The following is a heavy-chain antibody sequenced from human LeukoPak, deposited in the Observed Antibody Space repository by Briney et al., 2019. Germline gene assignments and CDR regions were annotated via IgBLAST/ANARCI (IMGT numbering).Heavy chain of an antibody. CDR2: IKQDGSEK. Sequence: PGGSLRLSCAASGFTFSSYWMSRVRQAPGKGLEWVANIKQDGSEKYYVDSVKGRFTISRDNAKNSLYLQMNSLRAEDTAVYCCASEHSGNYYRPFDYWGQGTLVTVSS. CDR3: ASEHSGNYYRPFDY. CDR1: GFTFSSYW. J-gene: IGHJ4*02. D-gene: IGHD1-26*01. V-gene: IGHV3-7*01.